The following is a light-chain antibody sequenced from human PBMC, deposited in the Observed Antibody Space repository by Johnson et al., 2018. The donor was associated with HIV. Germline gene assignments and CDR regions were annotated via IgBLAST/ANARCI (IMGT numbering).Light chain of an antibody. Sequence: QSVLTQPPSVSAAPGQEVTISCSGSSSNIGNNYVSWYQQLPGTAPKLLIYDNNKRPSGIPDRFSGSKSGTSATLGITGLQTGDEADYYCGTWDSSLSAVYVVGTGTKFTVL. J-gene: IGLJ1*01. CDR1: SSNIGNNY. V-gene: IGLV1-51*01. CDR2: DNN. CDR3: GTWDSSLSAVYV.